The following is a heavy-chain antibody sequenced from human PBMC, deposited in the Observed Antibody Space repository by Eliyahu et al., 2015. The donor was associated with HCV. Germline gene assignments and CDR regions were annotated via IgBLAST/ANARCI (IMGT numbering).Heavy chain of an antibody. V-gene: IGHV1-2*02. CDR2: INPASGDT. CDR3: ARNTLFRSSGKFPRFDF. J-gene: IGHJ4*02. CDR1: GYRXIXNY. D-gene: IGHD3-10*01. Sequence: VQSGPEVKKPGDSVKXSCKASGYRXIXNYXYWTRQAPGQGFEXLGWINPASGDTNVAPSFQGRITLTSDTSLTTTFMDLGRLTSGDTAIYYCARNTLFRSSGKFPRFDFWGQGSHVTVSS.